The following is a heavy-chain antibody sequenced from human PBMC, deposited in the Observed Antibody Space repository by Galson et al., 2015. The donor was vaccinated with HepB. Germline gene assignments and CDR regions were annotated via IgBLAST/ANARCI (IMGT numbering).Heavy chain of an antibody. Sequence: SLRLSCAASGFTFSSSYGLHWVRQAPVKGLEWVAVISHDGSNKYYVESVKGRFTISRDNSKNTLYLQMNSLRVEDTAVYYCARDPGSRYGLDRYFDYWGQGTLVTVSS. V-gene: IGHV3-30*03. CDR1: GFTFSSSYG. D-gene: IGHD5-18*01. CDR3: ARDPGSRYGLDRYFDY. CDR2: ISHDGSNK. J-gene: IGHJ4*02.